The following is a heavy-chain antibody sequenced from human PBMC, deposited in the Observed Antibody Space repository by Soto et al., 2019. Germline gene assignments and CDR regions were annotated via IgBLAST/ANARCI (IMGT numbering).Heavy chain of an antibody. CDR1: VFTFSDYY. J-gene: IGHJ3*02. CDR2: ISSIGSTI. V-gene: IGHV3-11*01. CDR3: AREVFTYYYDSSGYYYFDI. D-gene: IGHD3-22*01. Sequence: GSLRLSGAASVFTFSDYYMSWIRQAPGKGLEWVSYISSIGSTIYYADSVKGRFTISRDNAKNSLYLQMNSLRAEDTAVYYCAREVFTYYYDSSGYYYFDIWGQGTMVTVSS.